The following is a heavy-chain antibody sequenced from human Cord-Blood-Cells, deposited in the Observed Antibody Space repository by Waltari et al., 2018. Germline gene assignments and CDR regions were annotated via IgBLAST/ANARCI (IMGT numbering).Heavy chain of an antibody. J-gene: IGHJ4*02. CDR1: GGSISSSSYY. CDR2: IYYSGST. V-gene: IGHV4-39*01. D-gene: IGHD6-13*01. Sequence: QLQLQESGPGLVKPSETLSLTCTVSGGSISSSSYYWGWIRQPPGKGLEWIGSIYYSGSTYYHPALKSRVTISLDTSKNQFSLKLGSVTAADTAVYYCARFIAAAGDYYFDYWGQGTLVTVSS. CDR3: ARFIAAAGDYYFDY.